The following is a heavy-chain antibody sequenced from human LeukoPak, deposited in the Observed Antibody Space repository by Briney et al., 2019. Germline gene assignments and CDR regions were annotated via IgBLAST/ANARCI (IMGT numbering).Heavy chain of an antibody. J-gene: IGHJ4*02. Sequence: GRSLRLSCAASGFTFSDYTVYWVRLAPGKGLQWVATISYDGNIKYYADSVKGRFTISRDNSKSTLYLQMNSLRAEDTAVYYCARDQGVVVIDTTPDYFDYWGQGTLVTVSS. CDR2: ISYDGNIK. CDR1: GFTFSDYT. CDR3: ARDQGVVVIDTTPDYFDY. D-gene: IGHD2-15*01. V-gene: IGHV3-30*04.